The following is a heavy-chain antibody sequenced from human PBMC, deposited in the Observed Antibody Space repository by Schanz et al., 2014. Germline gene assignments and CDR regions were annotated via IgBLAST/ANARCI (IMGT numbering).Heavy chain of an antibody. V-gene: IGHV1-69*09. CDR3: ARDIQYHYDTSGPVGAFDI. J-gene: IGHJ3*02. CDR2: IIPILGME. Sequence: QVQLVQSGAEVKNPGASVKVSCKASGGTFSSYAFSWVRQAPGQGLEWMGKIIPILGMENYAQKFQGRVTITADISTSTAYMDLSSLRSDDTAVYYCARDIQYHYDTSGPVGAFDIWGQGTVVTVSS. D-gene: IGHD3-22*01. CDR1: GGTFSSYA.